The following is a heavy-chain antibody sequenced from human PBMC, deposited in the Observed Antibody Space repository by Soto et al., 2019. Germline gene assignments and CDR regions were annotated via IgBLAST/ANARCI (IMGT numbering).Heavy chain of an antibody. Sequence: GGSLRLSCAASGFTFSSYAMSWVRQAPGKGLEWVSAISGSGGSTYYADSVKGRFTISRDNSKNTLYLQMNSLRAEDTAVYYCAKVGYCSGGSCYVFAAFDIWGQGTMVTVSS. J-gene: IGHJ3*02. CDR3: AKVGYCSGGSCYVFAAFDI. V-gene: IGHV3-23*01. CDR2: ISGSGGST. CDR1: GFTFSSYA. D-gene: IGHD2-15*01.